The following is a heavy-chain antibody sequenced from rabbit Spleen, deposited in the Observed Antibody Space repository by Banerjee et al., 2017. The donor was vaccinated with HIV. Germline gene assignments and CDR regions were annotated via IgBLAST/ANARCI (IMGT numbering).Heavy chain of an antibody. Sequence: QEQLVESGGGLVQPGASLTLTCIASGVSFSDSSYMCWVRQAPGKGLEWIACIEAGSSGFTYFATWAKGRFTISKTSSTTVTLQMTSLTAADTATYFCARDTSSSFSSYGMDLWGPGTLVTVS. CDR3: ARDTSSSFSSYGMDL. J-gene: IGHJ6*01. V-gene: IGHV1S45*01. CDR2: IEAGSSGFT. CDR1: GVSFSDSSY. D-gene: IGHD1-1*01.